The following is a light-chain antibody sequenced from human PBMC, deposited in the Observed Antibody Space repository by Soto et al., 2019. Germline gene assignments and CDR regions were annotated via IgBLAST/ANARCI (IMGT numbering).Light chain of an antibody. CDR1: QCLSSSF. CDR2: GAS. CDR3: QQFNYSPWT. Sequence: VLSKTPGTLSLCPGERATLSCRASQCLSSSFLAWYQQAPGQAPRLLIYGASSRATGIPDRFSGSGSETDFTLTISRLEPEDFAVFHCQQFNYSPWTFGQGTQVDIK. V-gene: IGKV3-20*01. J-gene: IGKJ1*01.